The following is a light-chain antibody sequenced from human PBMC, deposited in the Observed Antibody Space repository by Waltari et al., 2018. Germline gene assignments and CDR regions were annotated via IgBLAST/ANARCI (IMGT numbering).Light chain of an antibody. CDR1: SGHSHYA. CDR3: QTWDTDIHVV. CDR2: LNGDGSH. V-gene: IGLV4-69*01. J-gene: IGLJ2*01. Sequence: QLVLTQSPSASASLGASVKLTCTLSSGHSHYAIAWHQQQPNKGPRYLMKLNGDGSHTKGDGIPDRFSGSSSGAERVLTISSLQSEDEGDYYCQTWDTDIHVVFGGGTKLIVL.